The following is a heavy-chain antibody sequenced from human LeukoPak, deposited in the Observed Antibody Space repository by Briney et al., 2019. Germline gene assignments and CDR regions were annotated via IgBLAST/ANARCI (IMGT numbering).Heavy chain of an antibody. CDR1: GFTFSSYA. D-gene: IGHD2-15*01. CDR3: ARGELVAASDY. CDR2: ISGNGGST. J-gene: IGHJ4*02. V-gene: IGHV3-64*01. Sequence: PGGSLRLSCAASGFTFSSYAMHWVRQAPGKGLEYVSAISGNGGSTYYANSVKGRFTISRDNSKNTLYLQMGSLRAEDMAVYYCARGELVAASDYWGQGTLVTVSS.